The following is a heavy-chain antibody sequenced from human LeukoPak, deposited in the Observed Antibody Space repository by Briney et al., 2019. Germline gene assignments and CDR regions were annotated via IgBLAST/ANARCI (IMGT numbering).Heavy chain of an antibody. J-gene: IGHJ6*03. CDR2: ISGSGGST. CDR3: AKGENYDILTGYYKEYYYYYMDV. D-gene: IGHD3-9*01. Sequence: GGSLRLSCAASGFTFDDYGMSWVRQGPGKGLEWVSAISGSGGSTYYADSVKGRFTISRDNSKNTLYLQMNSLRAEDTAVYYCAKGENYDILTGYYKEYYYYYMDVWGKGTTVTISS. CDR1: GFTFDDYG. V-gene: IGHV3-23*01.